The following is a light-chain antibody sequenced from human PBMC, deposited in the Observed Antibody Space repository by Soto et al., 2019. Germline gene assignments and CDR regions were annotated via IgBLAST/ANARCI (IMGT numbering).Light chain of an antibody. J-gene: IGKJ1*01. V-gene: IGKV3-15*01. CDR3: QQYNKRPRT. CDR2: GAS. Sequence: TQSPATFSVSPGDRATLSCRASQSVSSNLAWYQQKPGQAPRLLIYGASTRATGIPARFSGSGSGTECTVTISSLQSEDFAAYYCQQYNKRPRTLGQGTKVDIK. CDR1: QSVSSN.